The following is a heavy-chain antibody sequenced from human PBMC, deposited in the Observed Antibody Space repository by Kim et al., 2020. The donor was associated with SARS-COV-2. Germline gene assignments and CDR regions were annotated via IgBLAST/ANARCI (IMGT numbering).Heavy chain of an antibody. D-gene: IGHD6-19*01. CDR3: TRAPGFSSGWFLP. J-gene: IGHJ5*02. Sequence: ASVKVSCKTSGYTFTAWAIHWVRQAPGQSLEWMGWVNTGNGNTRYSRKVQGRVTLTRDTSASTAYMELSSLRSEDTAVSYCTRAPGFSSGWFLPWGQGTL. CDR2: VNTGNGNT. CDR1: GYTFTAWA. V-gene: IGHV1-3*04.